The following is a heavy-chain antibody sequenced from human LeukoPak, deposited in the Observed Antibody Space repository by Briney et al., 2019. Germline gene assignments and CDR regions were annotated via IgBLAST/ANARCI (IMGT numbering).Heavy chain of an antibody. CDR2: ISYDGSNK. D-gene: IGHD3-10*01. V-gene: IGHV3-30*03. CDR3: ARIRGPTLPYHYFDY. J-gene: IGHJ4*02. CDR1: GFTFSSYG. Sequence: PGGSLRLSCAASGFTFSSYGMHWVRQAPGKGLEWVAVISYDGSNKYYADSVKGRFTISRDNSKNTLYLQMNSLRVEDTAVYYCARIRGPTLPYHYFDYWGLGTLVTASS.